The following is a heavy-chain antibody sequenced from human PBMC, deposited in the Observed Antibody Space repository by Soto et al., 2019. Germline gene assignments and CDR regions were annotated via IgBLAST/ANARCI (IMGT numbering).Heavy chain of an antibody. J-gene: IGHJ5*02. V-gene: IGHV4-31*03. CDR2: IYYSGST. CDR3: ARTIRGTTGTTYNWFDP. Sequence: SETLSLTCTVSGGSISSGGYYWSWIRQHPGKGLEWIGYIYYSGSTYYNPSLKSRVTISVDTSKNQFSLKLSSVTAADTAVYYCARTIRGTTGTTYNWFDPWGQGTLVTVSS. D-gene: IGHD1-1*01. CDR1: GGSISSGGYY.